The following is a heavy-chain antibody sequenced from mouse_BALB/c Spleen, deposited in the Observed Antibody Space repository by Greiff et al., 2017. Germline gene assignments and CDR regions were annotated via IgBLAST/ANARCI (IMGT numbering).Heavy chain of an antibody. CDR1: GYTFTDYA. CDR2: ISTYYGDA. J-gene: IGHJ3*01. D-gene: IGHD4-1*01. CDR3: ARLGSWFAY. Sequence: VQGVESGAELVRPGVSVKISCKGSGYTFTDYAMHWVKQSHAKSLEWIGVISTYYGDASYNQKFKGKATMTVDKSSSTAYMELARLTSEDSAIYYCARLGSWFAYWGQGTLVTVSA. V-gene: IGHV1S137*01.